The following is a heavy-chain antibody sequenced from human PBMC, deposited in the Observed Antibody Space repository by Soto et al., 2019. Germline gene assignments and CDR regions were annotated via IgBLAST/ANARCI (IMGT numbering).Heavy chain of an antibody. CDR2: IKQDGSEK. D-gene: IGHD3-3*01. Sequence: GSLRLSCAASGFTFSSYWMSWVRQAPGKGLEWVANIKQDGSEKYYVDSVKGRFTISRDNAKNSLYLQMNSLRAEDTAVYYCARTDLSITIFGVVITNYIDYWGQGTLVTVSS. V-gene: IGHV3-7*03. CDR3: ARTDLSITIFGVVITNYIDY. CDR1: GFTFSSYW. J-gene: IGHJ4*02.